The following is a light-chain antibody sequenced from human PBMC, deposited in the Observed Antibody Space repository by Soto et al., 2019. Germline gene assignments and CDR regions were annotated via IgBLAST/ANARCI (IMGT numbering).Light chain of an antibody. CDR3: QQYHNWPYT. Sequence: EIVMTQSPATLSVSPGESTTLSCRASQSVVTNLVWYQQKPGKAPRLLIYDAATRATDIPARFSGSGSGTAFTLTISSLQSEDFAVYYCQQYHNWPYTFGQGTKLEIK. CDR1: QSVVTN. J-gene: IGKJ2*01. CDR2: DAA. V-gene: IGKV3-15*01.